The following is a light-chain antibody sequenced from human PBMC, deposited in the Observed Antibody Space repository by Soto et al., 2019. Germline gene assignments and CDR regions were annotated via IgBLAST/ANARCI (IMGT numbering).Light chain of an antibody. J-gene: IGKJ2*01. CDR1: QDIDNW. Sequence: DIQMTQSPSSVSASVGDRVTITCRASQDIDNWLAWYQQKPGKSPKILIYSASTLQDGVPSRFSGRGYGTDFTPTISDLQPEDFATYFCQPTNSFPPYTFGQGTKLEI. CDR3: QPTNSFPPYT. V-gene: IGKV1-12*01. CDR2: SAS.